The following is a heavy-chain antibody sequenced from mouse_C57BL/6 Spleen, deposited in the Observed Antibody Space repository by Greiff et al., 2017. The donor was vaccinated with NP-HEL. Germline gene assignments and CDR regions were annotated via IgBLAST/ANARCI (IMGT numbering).Heavy chain of an antibody. Sequence: VQLQQPGAELVRPGSSVKLSCKASGYTFTSYWMHWVKQRPIQGLEWIGNIYPSDSETHYNQKFKDKATLTVDKSSSTAYMQLSSLTSEDSAVYYCARSYITKDAMDYWGQGTSVTVSS. D-gene: IGHD1-1*01. CDR3: ARSYITKDAMDY. V-gene: IGHV1-52*01. CDR1: GYTFTSYW. J-gene: IGHJ4*01. CDR2: IYPSDSET.